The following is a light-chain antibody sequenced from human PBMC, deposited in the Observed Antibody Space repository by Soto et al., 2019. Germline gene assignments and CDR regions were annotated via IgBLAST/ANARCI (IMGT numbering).Light chain of an antibody. CDR3: QQFGDLTFI. V-gene: IGKV1-33*01. Sequence: DIKMTQSPSSLSASVGDRVSITCQASQDINNYLNWYQQKPGQAPKLLIYDASGLEVGVPSRFSGSGSGTHFTLTISGLQPEDIATYYCQQFGDLTFIFGQGTHWRL. CDR2: DAS. J-gene: IGKJ5*01. CDR1: QDINNY.